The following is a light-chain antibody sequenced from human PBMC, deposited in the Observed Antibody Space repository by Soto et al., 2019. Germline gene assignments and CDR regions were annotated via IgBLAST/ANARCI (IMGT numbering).Light chain of an antibody. CDR3: PQYNNWPPRGT. J-gene: IGKJ1*01. CDR2: GAS. Sequence: EIVMTQSPATLSVSPGEGATLSCRASQSVSSNLAWYQQKPGQAPRLLIYGASTRATGIPARFSGSGSGTDFTPTISSLQSEDFAVYYCPQYNNWPPRGTLGQGTKVDIK. V-gene: IGKV3-15*01. CDR1: QSVSSN.